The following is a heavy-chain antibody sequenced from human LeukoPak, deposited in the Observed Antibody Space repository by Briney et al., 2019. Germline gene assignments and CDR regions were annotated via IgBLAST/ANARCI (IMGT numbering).Heavy chain of an antibody. CDR1: GFTFSSYS. J-gene: IGHJ4*02. CDR3: ERDVTTVTSDFDY. V-gene: IGHV3-21*01. D-gene: IGHD4-17*01. Sequence: PGGSLRLSCAASGFTFSSYSMNWVRQAPGKGLEWVSSISSSSSYIYYADSVKGRFTISRDNAKNSLYLQMNSLRAEDTAVYYCERDVTTVTSDFDYWGQGTLVTVSS. CDR2: ISSSSSYI.